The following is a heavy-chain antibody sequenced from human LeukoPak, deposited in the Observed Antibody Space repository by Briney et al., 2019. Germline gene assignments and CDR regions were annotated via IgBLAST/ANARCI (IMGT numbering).Heavy chain of an antibody. J-gene: IGHJ4*02. CDR2: IKQDGSTK. CDR3: ARDTDGSLDY. CDR1: GFTFSRYW. D-gene: IGHD1-26*01. V-gene: IGHV3-7*01. Sequence: GGSLRLSCVASGFTFSRYWMSWVRQAPGKGLEWVANIKQDGSTKHYADSLKGRFTISRDNPKNSLYLQMNSLRADDTAVYYCARDTDGSLDYWGQGILVTVAS.